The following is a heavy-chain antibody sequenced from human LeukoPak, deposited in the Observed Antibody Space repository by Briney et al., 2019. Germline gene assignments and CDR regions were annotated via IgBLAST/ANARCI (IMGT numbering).Heavy chain of an antibody. CDR3: AKDHSSTGFDY. Sequence: GRSLRLSCAASEFTFSSYGMHWVRQAPGKGLEWVAVISYDGSNKYYADSVRGRFTISRDNSKNTLYLQMNSLRAEDTAVYYCAKDHSSTGFDYWGQGTLVTVSS. J-gene: IGHJ4*02. D-gene: IGHD2-2*01. CDR1: EFTFSSYG. CDR2: ISYDGSNK. V-gene: IGHV3-30*18.